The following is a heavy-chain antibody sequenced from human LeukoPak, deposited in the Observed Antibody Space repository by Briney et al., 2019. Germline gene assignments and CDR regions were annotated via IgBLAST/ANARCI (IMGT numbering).Heavy chain of an antibody. Sequence: GGSLRLSCAASGFTFSDYNMNWVRQAPGKGLEWVSYISTSRSTIYYADSVKGRFTISRDNAKNLLYLQMSSLRDEDTAVYYCARDRSLDYWGQGTLVTVSS. CDR3: ARDRSLDY. CDR2: ISTSRSTI. CDR1: GFTFSDYN. J-gene: IGHJ4*02. D-gene: IGHD6-13*01. V-gene: IGHV3-48*02.